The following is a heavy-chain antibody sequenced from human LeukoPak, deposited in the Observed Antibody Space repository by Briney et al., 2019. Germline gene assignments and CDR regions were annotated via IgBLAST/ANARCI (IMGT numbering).Heavy chain of an antibody. CDR1: GGTFSSYA. D-gene: IGHD3-10*01. J-gene: IGHJ4*02. Sequence: ASVKVSCKASGGTFSSYAISWVRQAPGQGLEWMGWIIPIFGTANYAQKFQGRVTITTDESTSTAYMELSSLRSEDTAVYYCARDRTGHYYGSTFDYWGRGTLVTVSS. V-gene: IGHV1-69*05. CDR3: ARDRTGHYYGSTFDY. CDR2: IIPIFGTA.